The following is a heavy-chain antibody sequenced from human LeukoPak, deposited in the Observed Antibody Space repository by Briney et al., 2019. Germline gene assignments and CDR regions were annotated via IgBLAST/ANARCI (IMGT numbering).Heavy chain of an antibody. CDR2: IYPNSGAT. Sequence: GASVKVSCKASGYTFTGYYMHWVRQAPGQGLEWMGYIYPNSGATKYAQKFQGRVTMTRDTSISTAYMELSGLGSDDTAVYYCARAGGGSYYRGGYYWGQGTLVTVSS. V-gene: IGHV1-2*02. D-gene: IGHD1-26*01. J-gene: IGHJ4*02. CDR3: ARAGGGSYYRGGYY. CDR1: GYTFTGYY.